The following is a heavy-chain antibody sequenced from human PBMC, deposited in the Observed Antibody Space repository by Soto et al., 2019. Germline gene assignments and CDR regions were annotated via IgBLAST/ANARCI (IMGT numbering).Heavy chain of an antibody. CDR3: ARPFFTYSSSWWAYYYGMDV. Sequence: GASVKVSCKASGGTFSSYAISWVRQAPGQGLEWMGGIIPIFGTANYAQKFQGRVAITADESTSTAYMELSSLRSEDTAVYYCARPFFTYSSSWWAYYYGMDVWGQGTTVTVSS. J-gene: IGHJ6*02. CDR1: GGTFSSYA. D-gene: IGHD6-13*01. CDR2: IIPIFGTA. V-gene: IGHV1-69*13.